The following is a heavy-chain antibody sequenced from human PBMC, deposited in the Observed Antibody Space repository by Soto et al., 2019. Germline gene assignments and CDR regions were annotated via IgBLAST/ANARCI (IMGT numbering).Heavy chain of an antibody. CDR2: INHSGST. Sequence: SETLSLTCAVYGGSFSGYYWSWVRQPPVNGLEWIGEINHSGSTNYNPSLKSRVTISVDTSKNQFSLKLSSVTAADTAVYYCARGPSRVLMVYAIMRLYGMDVWGQGTTVTVSS. CDR1: GGSFSGYY. J-gene: IGHJ6*02. CDR3: ARGPSRVLMVYAIMRLYGMDV. D-gene: IGHD2-8*01. V-gene: IGHV4-34*01.